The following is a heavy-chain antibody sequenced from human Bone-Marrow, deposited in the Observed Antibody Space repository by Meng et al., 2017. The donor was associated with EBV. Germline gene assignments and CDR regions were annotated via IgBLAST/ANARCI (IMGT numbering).Heavy chain of an antibody. CDR2: INPDGSVI. CDR1: GFTLRSYW. CDR3: ARVEGYGSGTIDD. D-gene: IGHD3-10*01. V-gene: IGHV3-74*01. Sequence: EVQVMESXXGLVRXGGSLSLSCAASGFTLRSYWVHWVRQAPGKGLVWVSRINPDGSVITYADSVKGRFTISRDNAKNTLYLQMNSLRAEDTAVYYCARVEGYGSGTIDDWGQGPLGTVAS. J-gene: IGHJ4*02.